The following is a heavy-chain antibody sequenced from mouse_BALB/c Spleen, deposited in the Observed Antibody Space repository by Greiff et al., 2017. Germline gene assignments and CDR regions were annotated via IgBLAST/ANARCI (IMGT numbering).Heavy chain of an antibody. V-gene: IGHV1-14*01. D-gene: IGHD2-3*01. CDR3: ARVVFYDGYSMDY. CDR1: GYTFTSYV. CDR2: INPYNDGT. Sequence: EVQLQQSGPELVKPGASVKMSCKASGYTFTSYVMHWVKQKPGQGLEWIGYINPYNDGTKYNEKFKGKATLTSDKSSSTAYMELSSLTSEDSAVYYCARVVFYDGYSMDYWGQGTSVTVSS. J-gene: IGHJ4*01.